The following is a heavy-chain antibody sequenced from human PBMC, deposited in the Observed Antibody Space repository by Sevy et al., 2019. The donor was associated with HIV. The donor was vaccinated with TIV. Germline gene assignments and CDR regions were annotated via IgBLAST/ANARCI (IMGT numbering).Heavy chain of an antibody. J-gene: IGHJ4*02. V-gene: IGHV3-23*01. CDR1: GFTFSSYA. CDR2: ISGSGGNT. CDR3: AKDGLWLSVAY. Sequence: GGSLRLSCAASGFTFSSYAMTWVRQAPGKGLEWVSSISGSGGNTYYADSVKGRFTISRDSSKNTVSLQMNSPRAEDTAVYYCAKDGLWLSVAYWGQGTLVTVSS. D-gene: IGHD5-18*01.